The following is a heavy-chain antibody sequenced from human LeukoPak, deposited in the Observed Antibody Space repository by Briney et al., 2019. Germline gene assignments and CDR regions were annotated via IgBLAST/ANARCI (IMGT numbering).Heavy chain of an antibody. J-gene: IGHJ4*02. Sequence: PGGSLRLSCAASGFTFSIYAMSWVRQAPGKGLEWIGTISYNASPYYNPSLKSRVTMSVDTSKNQFSLKLRSVTAADTAVYFCARHFDYWGQGTLVTVSS. V-gene: IGHV4-59*04. CDR1: GFTFSIYA. CDR3: ARHFDY. CDR2: ISYNASP.